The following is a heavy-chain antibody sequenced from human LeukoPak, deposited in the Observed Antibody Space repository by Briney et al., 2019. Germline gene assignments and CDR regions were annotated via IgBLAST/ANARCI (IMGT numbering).Heavy chain of an antibody. V-gene: IGHV3-7*01. J-gene: IGHJ4*02. D-gene: IGHD6-19*01. Sequence: GGSLRLSCAASGFTFSSYWMSWVRQAPGKGLEWVANIKQDGSEKYYVDSVKGRFTISRDNAKNSLYLQMNSLRAEDTAVYYCARSNGWFSPQTTDYWGQGTLVTVSS. CDR3: ARSNGWFSPQTTDY. CDR1: GFTFSSYW. CDR2: IKQDGSEK.